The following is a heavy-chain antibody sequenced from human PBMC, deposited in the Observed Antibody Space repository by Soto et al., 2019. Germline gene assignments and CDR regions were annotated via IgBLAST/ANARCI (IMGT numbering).Heavy chain of an antibody. D-gene: IGHD3-22*01. CDR2: ISAFKGYT. J-gene: IGHJ4*02. Sequence: QVQLVQSGPEVKKPGASVKLSCKASGYIFTSYGIVWVRQAPGQGLEWMGWISAFKGYTKYPQRLQGGVTMTTDTPTSTAYMELRSLRSDDTAVYYCARVDDYYDSSGHYFAFFNYWGQGSLVTVSS. CDR3: ARVDDYYDSSGHYFAFFNY. CDR1: GYIFTSYG. V-gene: IGHV1-18*01.